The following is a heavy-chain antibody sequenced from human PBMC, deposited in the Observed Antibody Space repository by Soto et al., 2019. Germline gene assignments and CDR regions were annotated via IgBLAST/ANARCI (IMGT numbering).Heavy chain of an antibody. D-gene: IGHD1-20*01. V-gene: IGHV1-3*01. Sequence: GASVKVSCKASGYTFTSYAMHWVRQAPGQRLEWMGWINAGNGNTKYSQKFQGRVTITRDTSASTAYMELSSLRSEDTAVYYCARAGNNWNEVDNWFDPWGQGTLVTVSS. J-gene: IGHJ5*02. CDR3: ARAGNNWNEVDNWFDP. CDR2: INAGNGNT. CDR1: GYTFTSYA.